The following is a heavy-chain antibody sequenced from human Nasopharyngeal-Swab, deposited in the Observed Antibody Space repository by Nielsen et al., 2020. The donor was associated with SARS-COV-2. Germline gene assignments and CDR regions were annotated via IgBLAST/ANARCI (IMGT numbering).Heavy chain of an antibody. D-gene: IGHD5-18*01. CDR1: GYSFTSYW. Sequence: GESLKISCKGSGYSFTSYWIGWVRQMPGKGLEWMGIIYPGDSDTRYSPSFQGQVTISADKSISTAYLQWSSLKASDTAMYYCARRAFSRYSYGRTDYYYYGMDVWGQGTTVTVSS. CDR2: IYPGDSDT. CDR3: ARRAFSRYSYGRTDYYYYGMDV. V-gene: IGHV5-51*01. J-gene: IGHJ6*02.